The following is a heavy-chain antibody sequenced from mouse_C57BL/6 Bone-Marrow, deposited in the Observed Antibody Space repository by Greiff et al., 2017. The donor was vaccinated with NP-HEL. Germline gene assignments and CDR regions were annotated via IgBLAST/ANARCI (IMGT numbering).Heavy chain of an antibody. CDR2: IDPSDSYT. J-gene: IGHJ3*01. CDR1: GYTFTSYW. Sequence: QVQLQQPGAELVKPGASVKLSCKASGYTFTSYWMQWVKQRSGQGLEWIGEIDPSDSYTNYNQKFKGKATLTVDTSSSTAYMQLSSLTSEDSAVYYCARFSFAYWGQGTLVTVSA. CDR3: ARFSFAY. D-gene: IGHD6-2*01. V-gene: IGHV1-50*01.